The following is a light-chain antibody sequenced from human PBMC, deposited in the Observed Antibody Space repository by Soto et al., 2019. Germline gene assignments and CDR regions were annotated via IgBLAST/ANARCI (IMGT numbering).Light chain of an antibody. CDR2: GAS. J-gene: IGKJ5*01. Sequence: LLTQSPGTLSLYPGERATLSCRASQSVSSSYVAWYQQKRGQAPRLLMYGASSRATGIPDRFRGSGSGTDFTLTLSGLEHEDFVLYYCQHFRAFGQGTRLEIK. CDR1: QSVSSSY. CDR3: QHFRA. V-gene: IGKV3-20*01.